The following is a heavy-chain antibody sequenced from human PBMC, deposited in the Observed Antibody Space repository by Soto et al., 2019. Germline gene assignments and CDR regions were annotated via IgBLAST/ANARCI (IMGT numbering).Heavy chain of an antibody. CDR3: AREGTIRGDDY. CDR2: MSPNSGNT. D-gene: IGHD2-2*02. CDR1: GYTFTSYD. Sequence: QVQLVQSGAEVKKPGASVRVSCKASGYTFTSYDINWVRQATGQGLEWMGWMSPNSGNTGYAQKFQGRVTMTRNTSISTAYTEMSSLRSEHTAVYYCAREGTIRGDDYWGQGTLVTVSS. V-gene: IGHV1-8*01. J-gene: IGHJ4*02.